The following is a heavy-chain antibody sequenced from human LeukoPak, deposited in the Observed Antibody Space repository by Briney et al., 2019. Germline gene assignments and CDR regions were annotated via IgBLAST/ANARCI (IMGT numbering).Heavy chain of an antibody. D-gene: IGHD3-9*01. J-gene: IGHJ4*02. V-gene: IGHV3-30-3*01. CDR1: GFTFSNYA. CDR2: ISYDGSNK. Sequence: PGGPLRLSCAASGFTFSNYAMIWVRQTPGRGLEWVAVISYDGSNKYYADSVKGRFTISRDNSKNTLYLQMNSLRAEDTAVYYCAREGPLRYFDCPDYWGQGTLVTVSS. CDR3: AREGPLRYFDCPDY.